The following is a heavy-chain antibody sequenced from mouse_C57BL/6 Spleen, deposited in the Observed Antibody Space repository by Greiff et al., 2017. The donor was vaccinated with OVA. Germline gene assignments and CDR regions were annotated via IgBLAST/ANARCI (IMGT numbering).Heavy chain of an antibody. CDR3: ARGSNYEGLAY. CDR2: ISSGSSTI. Sequence: EVMLVESGGGLVKPGGSLKLSCAASGFTFSDYGMHWVRQAPAKGLAWVAYISSGSSTIYYADTVKGRFTISRDNAKTTLFLQMTSLRSEDTAMYYCARGSNYEGLAYWGQGTLVTVSA. D-gene: IGHD2-5*01. CDR1: GFTFSDYG. J-gene: IGHJ3*01. V-gene: IGHV5-17*01.